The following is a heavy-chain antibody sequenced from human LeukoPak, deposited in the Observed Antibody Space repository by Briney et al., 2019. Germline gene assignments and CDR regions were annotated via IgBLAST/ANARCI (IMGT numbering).Heavy chain of an antibody. CDR2: ISFDGGNK. CDR3: ARDGVVGSPLFKFDY. CDR1: GFTFNNYD. Sequence: GRSLRLSCAASGFTFNNYDIHWVRQAPGKGLEWVAIISFDGGNKYYADSVKGRFTISRDNSKNMLYLQMNSLRAEDTAVYYCARDGVVGSPLFKFDYWGQGTLATVSS. J-gene: IGHJ4*02. D-gene: IGHD1-26*01. V-gene: IGHV3-30-3*01.